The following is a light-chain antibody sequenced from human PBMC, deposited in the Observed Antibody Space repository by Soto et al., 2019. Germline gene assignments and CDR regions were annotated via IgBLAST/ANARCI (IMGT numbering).Light chain of an antibody. CDR1: SSEVGGYNY. CDR2: DVS. V-gene: IGLV2-14*03. J-gene: IGLJ1*01. Sequence: QSVLAQPASVSGSPGQSITISCTGTSSEVGGYNYVSWYQHHPGKAPKPIIYDVSNRPSGVSIRFSGSKSDNAASLTISGLQPEDEADYHCSSYTTSNTRQIVFGTGTKITVL. CDR3: SSYTTSNTRQIV.